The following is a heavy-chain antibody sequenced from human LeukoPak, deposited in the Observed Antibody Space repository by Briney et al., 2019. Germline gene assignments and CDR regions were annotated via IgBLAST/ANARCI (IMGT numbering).Heavy chain of an antibody. Sequence: SETLSLTCAVSGGSINNYYWSWIRQPAGKGLEWIGRIYTRGSTNYNPSLKSRVTVSVDTSKNQFSLKLSSVTAADTAVYYCARGRYCSADICSGGDAFDIWGQGTMVSVSS. CDR1: GGSINNYY. J-gene: IGHJ3*02. CDR3: ARGRYCSADICSGGDAFDI. D-gene: IGHD2-15*01. V-gene: IGHV4-4*07. CDR2: IYTRGST.